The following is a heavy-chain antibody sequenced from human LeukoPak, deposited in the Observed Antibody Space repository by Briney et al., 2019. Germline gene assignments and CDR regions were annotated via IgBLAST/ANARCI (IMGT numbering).Heavy chain of an antibody. J-gene: IGHJ4*02. CDR2: IWYDGSNK. Sequence: PGRSLRLSCAASGFTFSSYGMHWVRQAPGKGLEWVAVIWYDGSNKYYADSVKGRFTISRDNAKNSLYLQMNSLRAEDTAVYYCARDWGVDGDYGGYWGQGTLVTVSS. CDR1: GFTFSSYG. CDR3: ARDWGVDGDYGGY. V-gene: IGHV3-33*01. D-gene: IGHD4-17*01.